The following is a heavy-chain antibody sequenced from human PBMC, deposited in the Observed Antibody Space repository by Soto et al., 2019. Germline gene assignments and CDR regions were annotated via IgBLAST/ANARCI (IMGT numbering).Heavy chain of an antibody. J-gene: IGHJ6*02. CDR1: GDSVSSNSAA. CDR2: TCYRSKWYN. CDR3: ASAKPQLSHTHFYSGMDV. D-gene: IGHD6-13*01. V-gene: IGHV6-1*01. Sequence: PSQTLSLTCAISGDSVSSNSAAWNWIRQSPSRGLEWLGRTCYRSKWYNDYAVSVKSRITINPDTSKNQFSLQLNSVTPEDTAVSYCASAKPQLSHTHFYSGMDVWGQGTTVTVSS.